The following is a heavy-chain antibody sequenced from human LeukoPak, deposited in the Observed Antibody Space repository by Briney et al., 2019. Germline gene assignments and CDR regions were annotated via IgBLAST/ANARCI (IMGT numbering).Heavy chain of an antibody. CDR2: IRQDGSEK. V-gene: IGHV3-7*01. Sequence: GGSLRLSCAVSGFTFRSYWMSGVRQAPGKGLEWVANIRQDGSEKYYVDSVKGQFTISRDNAKNSLYLQMTSLRAEDTAVYYCARENRSTSCCFDYWGQGTLVTVSS. CDR3: ARENRSTSCCFDY. CDR1: GFTFRSYW. J-gene: IGHJ4*02. D-gene: IGHD2-2*01.